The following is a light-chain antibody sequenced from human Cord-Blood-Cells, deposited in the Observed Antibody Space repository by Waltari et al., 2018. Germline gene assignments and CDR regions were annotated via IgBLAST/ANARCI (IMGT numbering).Light chain of an antibody. V-gene: IGLV1-51*02. CDR2: ENN. Sequence: QSVLTQPPSVSAAPGKKVTISCSGSSSNIGNNYVSWYKQLPGTAPKLLIYENNKRPSGIPDRASGSKSGTSATLGITGLQTGDEADYYCGTWDSSLSAGVFGGGTKLTVL. J-gene: IGLJ3*02. CDR1: SSNIGNNY. CDR3: GTWDSSLSAGV.